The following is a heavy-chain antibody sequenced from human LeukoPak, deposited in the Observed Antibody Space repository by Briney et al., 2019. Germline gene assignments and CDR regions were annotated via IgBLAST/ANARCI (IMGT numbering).Heavy chain of an antibody. D-gene: IGHD1-26*01. J-gene: IGHJ6*03. CDR1: GYTFTGYY. CDR2: ISAYNGNT. Sequence: GASVKVSCKASGYTFTGYYMHWVRQAPGQGLEWMGWISAYNGNTNYAQKLQGRVTMTTDTSTSTAYMELRSLRSDDTAVYYCARGGGSYLIYYYMDVWGKGTTVTVSS. CDR3: ARGGGSYLIYYYMDV. V-gene: IGHV1-18*04.